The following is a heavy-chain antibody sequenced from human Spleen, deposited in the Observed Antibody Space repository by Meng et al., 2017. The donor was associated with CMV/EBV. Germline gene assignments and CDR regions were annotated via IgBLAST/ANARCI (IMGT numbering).Heavy chain of an antibody. V-gene: IGHV3-7*01. J-gene: IGHJ4*02. CDR3: ARLRRYSGLGRYYFYFGN. Sequence: GGSLRLSCAASGFTFSSHWMSWVRQAPGKGLEWVAYIKQDGSEKYYVDSVKGRFTVSRQNAKNSLYLEMNSLRAEDTALYFCARLRRYSGLGRYYFYFGNWGQGTLVTVSS. CDR2: IKQDGSEK. CDR1: GFTFSSHW. D-gene: IGHD3-10*01.